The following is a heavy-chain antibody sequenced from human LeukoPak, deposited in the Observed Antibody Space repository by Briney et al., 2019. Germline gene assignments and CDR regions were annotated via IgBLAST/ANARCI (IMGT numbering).Heavy chain of an antibody. V-gene: IGHV3-21*01. D-gene: IGHD2-2*01. J-gene: IGHJ4*02. Sequence: GWSLRLSCAASGFTFISYSMNWVRQAPWKGLEWVSSISSSSYIYYADSVKGRFTISRDNAKNSLYLQMNSLRAEDTAVYYCARYDCSSTSCLFDYWGQGTLVTVSS. CDR2: ISSSSYI. CDR1: GFTFISYS. CDR3: ARYDCSSTSCLFDY.